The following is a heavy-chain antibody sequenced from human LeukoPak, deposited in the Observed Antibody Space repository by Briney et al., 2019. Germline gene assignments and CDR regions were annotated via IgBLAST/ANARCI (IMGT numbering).Heavy chain of an antibody. J-gene: IGHJ4*02. D-gene: IGHD1-26*01. CDR3: AKDRGSSYGELSYFDY. CDR2: ISYDGSNK. Sequence: GGSLRLSCAASGFTFSSYGMHWVRQAPGKGLEWVAVISYDGSNKYYADSVKGRFTISRDNSKNTLYLQMNSLRAEDTAVYYCAKDRGSSYGELSYFDYWGQGTLVTVSS. V-gene: IGHV3-30*18. CDR1: GFTFSSYG.